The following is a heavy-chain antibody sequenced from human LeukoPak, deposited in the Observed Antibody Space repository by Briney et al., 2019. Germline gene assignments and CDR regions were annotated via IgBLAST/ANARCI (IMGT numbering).Heavy chain of an antibody. D-gene: IGHD3-22*01. Sequence: PAETLSLPCTLSVGSIRSGDYFWSWIRQPPGKGLDWIWYIYYSGNTYYNPSLTSRVTISVDTYKNQFSLKLSSVTAADTAVYYCARDGSYDSMNDAFNIWGQGTMVTVSS. CDR3: ARDGSYDSMNDAFNI. V-gene: IGHV4-30-4*01. J-gene: IGHJ3*02. CDR2: IYYSGNT. CDR1: VGSIRSGDYF.